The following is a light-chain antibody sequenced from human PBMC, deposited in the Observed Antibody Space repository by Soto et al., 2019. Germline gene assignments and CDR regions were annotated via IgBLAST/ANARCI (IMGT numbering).Light chain of an antibody. Sequence: DIQMTQSPSTLSASVGDRVTITCRASQSISSWLAWYQQKPGKAPKLLIYDASSFESGVPSRFSGSGSVTEFTLTISSLQPDDFATYGCQQYNCYSPRTFGQGTKVEIK. CDR2: DAS. CDR3: QQYNCYSPRT. J-gene: IGKJ1*01. CDR1: QSISSW. V-gene: IGKV1-5*01.